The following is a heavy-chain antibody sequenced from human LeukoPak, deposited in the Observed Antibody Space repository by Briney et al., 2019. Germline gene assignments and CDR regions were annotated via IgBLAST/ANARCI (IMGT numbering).Heavy chain of an antibody. CDR3: ATTYYDILTGPHLTYYFDY. CDR1: GYTLTELS. Sequence: ASVKVSCKVSGYTLTELSMRWVRQAPGKGLEWMGGFDPEDGETIYAQKFQGRVTMTEDTSTDTAYMELSSLRSEDTAVCYCATTYYDILTGPHLTYYFDYWGQGTLVTVSS. V-gene: IGHV1-24*01. J-gene: IGHJ4*02. D-gene: IGHD3-9*01. CDR2: FDPEDGET.